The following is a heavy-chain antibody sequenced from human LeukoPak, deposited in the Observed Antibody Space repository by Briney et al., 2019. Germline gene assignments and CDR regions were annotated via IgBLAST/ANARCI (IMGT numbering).Heavy chain of an antibody. CDR2: ISGESKYI. Sequence: GGSLRLSCAAAGFTFSSSSMNWVRQTPGEGLERVSSISGESKYIYYADSVTGRFTISRDNAKNSLYLQMNSLRAEDTAVYYCARGAVFQGNYDYWGQGTQVTVSS. CDR3: ARGAVFQGNYDY. V-gene: IGHV3-21*01. CDR1: GFTFSSSS. J-gene: IGHJ4*02. D-gene: IGHD3-10*01.